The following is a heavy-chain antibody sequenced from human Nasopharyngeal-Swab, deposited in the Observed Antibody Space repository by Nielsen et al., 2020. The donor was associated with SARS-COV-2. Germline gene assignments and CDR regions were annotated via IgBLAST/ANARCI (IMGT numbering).Heavy chain of an antibody. CDR3: ATQWEYCRSTSCDGGFDP. Sequence: SETRSLTCSVSGGSTSRYTDCWGWHRQPRGKGRDWIVIRYYSATTYLNPSLMSPVTISIDMSKTQFSLKPSSVTAADTAVDDCATQWEYCRSTSCDGGFDPWGQGTLVTVSS. D-gene: IGHD2-2*01. CDR1: GGSTSRYTDC. J-gene: IGHJ5*02. CDR2: RYYSATT. V-gene: IGHV4-39*01.